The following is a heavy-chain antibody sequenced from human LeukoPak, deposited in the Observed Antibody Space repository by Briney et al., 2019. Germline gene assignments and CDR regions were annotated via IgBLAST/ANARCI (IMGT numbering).Heavy chain of an antibody. Sequence: PGGSLRLSCAVSGLTFSTHWMSWVRQAPGKGLEWVANIKQDGSDKYYVDSVKGRFTISRDNSKNTLYLQMNSLRAEDTAVYYCARDLGYWGQGTLVTVSS. CDR3: ARDLGY. V-gene: IGHV3-7*01. CDR1: GLTFSTHW. J-gene: IGHJ4*02. CDR2: IKQDGSDK.